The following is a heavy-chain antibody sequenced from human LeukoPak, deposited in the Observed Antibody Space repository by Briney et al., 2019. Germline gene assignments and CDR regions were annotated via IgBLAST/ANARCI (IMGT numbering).Heavy chain of an antibody. CDR3: ARATVAAAGAFDI. V-gene: IGHV1-18*01. D-gene: IGHD6-25*01. CDR1: GGTFSSYA. Sequence: ASVKVSCKASGGTFSSYAISWVRQAPGQGLEWMGWISGYNGNTNYAQKFQGRVTMTTDTSTGTAYMELRSLRSDDTSVYYCARATVAAAGAFDIWGQGTMVTVSS. J-gene: IGHJ3*02. CDR2: ISGYNGNT.